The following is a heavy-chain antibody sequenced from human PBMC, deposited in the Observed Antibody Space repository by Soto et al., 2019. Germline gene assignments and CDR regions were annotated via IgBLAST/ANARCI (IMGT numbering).Heavy chain of an antibody. D-gene: IGHD2-21*02. Sequence: ASVKVSCKASGYTFTGYYMHWVRQAPGQGLEWMGWINPNSGGTNYAQKFQGWVTMTRDTSISTAYMELSRLRSDDTAVYYCARRALGVTANSPAFDIWGQGTMVTVSS. CDR1: GYTFTGYY. J-gene: IGHJ3*02. CDR3: ARRALGVTANSPAFDI. V-gene: IGHV1-2*04. CDR2: INPNSGGT.